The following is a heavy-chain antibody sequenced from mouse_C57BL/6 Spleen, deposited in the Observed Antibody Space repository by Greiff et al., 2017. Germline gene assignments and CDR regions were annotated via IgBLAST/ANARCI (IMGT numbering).Heavy chain of an antibody. D-gene: IGHD4-1*01. Sequence: LQQSGGGLVQPGGSMKLSCVASGFTFSNYWMNWVRQSPEKGLEWVAQIRLKSDNYATHYAESVKGRFTISRDDSKSSVYLQMNNLRAEDTGIYYCTGQTGYYAMDYWGQGTSVTVSS. V-gene: IGHV6-3*01. J-gene: IGHJ4*01. CDR2: IRLKSDNYAT. CDR3: TGQTGYYAMDY. CDR1: GFTFSNYW.